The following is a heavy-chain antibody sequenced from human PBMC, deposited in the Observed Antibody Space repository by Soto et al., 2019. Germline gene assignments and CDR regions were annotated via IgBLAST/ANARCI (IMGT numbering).Heavy chain of an antibody. Sequence: GSLRLSCAASGFTFSSYSMNWVRQAPGEGLEWVSYISSSSSTIYYADSVKGRFTISRDNAKNSLFLQMNSLRDEDTAVYYCARDKYCTNGVCFYGMDVWGQGTTVTVSS. CDR2: ISSSSSTI. J-gene: IGHJ6*02. CDR1: GFTFSSYS. CDR3: ARDKYCTNGVCFYGMDV. D-gene: IGHD2-8*01. V-gene: IGHV3-48*02.